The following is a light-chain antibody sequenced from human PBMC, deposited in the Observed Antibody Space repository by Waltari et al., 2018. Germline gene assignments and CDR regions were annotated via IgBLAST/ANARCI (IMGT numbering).Light chain of an antibody. Sequence: ETVLTQSPATLSLSPGERATLSCRASQSISTSLAWYQQKPGQAPRLLIYDSSNRATGVPDRFSGSGSGTDFTLTISSLQPEDFATYYCQQSYNTPRTFGQGTKLEIK. CDR1: QSISTS. CDR3: QQSYNTPRT. J-gene: IGKJ2*02. V-gene: IGKV3-11*01. CDR2: DSS.